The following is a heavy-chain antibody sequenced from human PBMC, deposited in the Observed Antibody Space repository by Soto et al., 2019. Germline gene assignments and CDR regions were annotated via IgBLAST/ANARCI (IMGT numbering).Heavy chain of an antibody. Sequence: GESLKISCKGSGYSFTSYWIGWVRQMPGKGLEWMGIIYPGDSDTRYSPSFQGQVTISADKSISTAYLQWSSLKASDTAMYYCARARTSTHNVYYYYGMDVRGQGTTVTVSS. CDR3: ARARTSTHNVYYYYGMDV. D-gene: IGHD1-20*01. CDR2: IYPGDSDT. V-gene: IGHV5-51*01. J-gene: IGHJ6*02. CDR1: GYSFTSYW.